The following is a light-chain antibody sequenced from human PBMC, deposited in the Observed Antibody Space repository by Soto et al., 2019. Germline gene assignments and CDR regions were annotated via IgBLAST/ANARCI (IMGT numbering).Light chain of an antibody. CDR3: CSYAGRSTVV. V-gene: IGLV2-11*01. J-gene: IGLJ2*01. CDR2: DVS. CDR1: SSDVGGYNY. Sequence: QSALTQPRSVSGSPGQSVTISCTGTSSDVGGYNYVSWYQQHPGKAPKLMIYDVSKRPSGVPDRFSGSKSGNTASLTISGLQAEDEADYYCCSYAGRSTVVCGGGTQLTVL.